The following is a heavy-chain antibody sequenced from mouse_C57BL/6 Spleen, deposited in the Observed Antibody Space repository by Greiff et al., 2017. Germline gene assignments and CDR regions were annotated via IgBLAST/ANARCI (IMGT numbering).Heavy chain of an antibody. CDR3: ARFYYDYDCFDY. CDR1: GYAFSSSW. D-gene: IGHD2-4*01. CDR2: IYPGDGDT. V-gene: IGHV1-82*01. Sequence: VQLQQSGPELVKPGASVKISCKASGYAFSSSWMNWVKQRPGKGLEWIGRIYPGDGDTNYNGKFKGKATLTADKSSSTAYMQLSSLTSEDSAVYFCARFYYDYDCFDYWGQGTTLTVSS. J-gene: IGHJ2*01.